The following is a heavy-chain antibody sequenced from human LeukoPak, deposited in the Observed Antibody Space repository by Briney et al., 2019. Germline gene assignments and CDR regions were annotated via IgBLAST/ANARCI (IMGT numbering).Heavy chain of an antibody. D-gene: IGHD3-10*01. J-gene: IGHJ4*02. CDR2: INHSGST. CDR1: GGSFSGYY. V-gene: IGHV4-34*01. Sequence: SETLSLTCAVYGGSFSGYYWSWIRQSPGKGLEWIGEINHSGSTNYNPSLKSRVTISVDTSKNQFSLKLSSVTAADTAVYYCARGRYYGSGSDFDYWGQGTLVTVSS. CDR3: ARGRYYGSGSDFDY.